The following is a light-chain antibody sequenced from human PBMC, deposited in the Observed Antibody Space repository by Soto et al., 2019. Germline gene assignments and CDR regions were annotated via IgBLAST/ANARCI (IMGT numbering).Light chain of an antibody. J-gene: IGKJ4*01. CDR2: AAS. V-gene: IGKV1-9*01. Sequence: IQLTHSPASLSASVGDRVTITCRASQVISSYLAWYQQKPGKAPKLLIYAASTLQSGVPSRFSGSASGTDFTLTISSLQPEDFAVYYCQQRSNWPQLTFGGGTKVDIK. CDR3: QQRSNWPQLT. CDR1: QVISSY.